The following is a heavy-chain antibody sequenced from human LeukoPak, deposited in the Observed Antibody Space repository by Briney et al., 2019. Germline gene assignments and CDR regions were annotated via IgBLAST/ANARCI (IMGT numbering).Heavy chain of an antibody. J-gene: IGHJ4*02. CDR2: IYYSGST. Sequence: SETLSLTCAVSGGSISSYYWSWIRPPPGKGLEWIGYIYYSGSTNYNPSLKSRVTISVDTSKNQFSLKLSSGTAADTAVYYCARQGSYSNYYDSRVDYWGQGTLVTVSS. V-gene: IGHV4-59*08. D-gene: IGHD3-22*01. CDR3: ARQGSYSNYYDSRVDY. CDR1: GGSISSYY.